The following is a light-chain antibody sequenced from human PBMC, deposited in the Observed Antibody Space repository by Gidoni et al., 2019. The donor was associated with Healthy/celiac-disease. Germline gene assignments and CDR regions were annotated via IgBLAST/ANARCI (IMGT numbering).Light chain of an antibody. Sequence: SYELTQPPSVSVSPGQTASITCSGDKLVDKYACWYQQKPGQSPVLVIYQDSKGPSGIPERFSGSNSGNTATLTISGTHAMDEADYYCQAWDSSTVVFGGGTKLTVL. J-gene: IGLJ2*01. CDR1: KLVDKY. CDR2: QDS. CDR3: QAWDSSTVV. V-gene: IGLV3-1*01.